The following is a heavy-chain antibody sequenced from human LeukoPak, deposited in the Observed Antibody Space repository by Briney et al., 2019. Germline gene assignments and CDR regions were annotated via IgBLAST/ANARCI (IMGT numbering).Heavy chain of an antibody. D-gene: IGHD3-10*01. CDR1: GFTFSSYA. Sequence: PGGSLRLSCAASGFTFSSYAMTWVRQAPGKGLEWVSTLIPSGDRTYYADSVKGRFTISRDNSKNTLFLQMNSLRSEDTAVYYCAKDAVAPGSGGDYFDDWGQGILVAVSS. J-gene: IGHJ4*02. V-gene: IGHV3-23*01. CDR2: LIPSGDRT. CDR3: AKDAVAPGSGGDYFDD.